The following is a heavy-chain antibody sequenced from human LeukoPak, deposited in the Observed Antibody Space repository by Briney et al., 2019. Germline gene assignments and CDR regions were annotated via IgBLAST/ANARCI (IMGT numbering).Heavy chain of an antibody. D-gene: IGHD3-10*01. CDR3: TTLLWFGELSDY. V-gene: IGHV3-15*01. Sequence: PGGSLRLSCAASGFTFSNAWMSWVRQAPGKGLEWVGRIKSKTDGGTTDYAAPVKGRFTISRDDSKNMLYLQMNSLKTEDTAVYYCTTLLWFGELSDYWGQGTLVTVSS. CDR1: GFTFSNAW. J-gene: IGHJ4*02. CDR2: IKSKTDGGTT.